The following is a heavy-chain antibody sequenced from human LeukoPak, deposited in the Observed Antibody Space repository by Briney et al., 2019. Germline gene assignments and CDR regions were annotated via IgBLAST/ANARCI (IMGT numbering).Heavy chain of an antibody. J-gene: IGHJ4*02. V-gene: IGHV1-69*01. CDR2: IIPIFGTA. CDR1: GGTFSSYA. CDR3: ASGRYYDILTGPQTKYYFDY. Sequence: SVKVSCKASGGTFSSYAISWVRQAPGQGLEWMGGIIPIFGTANYAQKFQGRVTITADESTSTAYMELSSLRSEDTAVYYCASGRYYDILTGPQTKYYFDYWGQGTLVTVSS. D-gene: IGHD3-9*01.